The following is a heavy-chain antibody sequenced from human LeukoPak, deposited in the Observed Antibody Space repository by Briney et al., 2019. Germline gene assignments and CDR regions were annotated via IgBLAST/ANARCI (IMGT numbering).Heavy chain of an antibody. V-gene: IGHV4-59*01. D-gene: IGHD2-21*02. CDR2: IYYSGST. J-gene: IGHJ4*02. Sequence: SETLSLTCTVSGGSSSSYYWSWIRQPPGKGLEWIGYIYYSGSTNYNPSLKSRVTISVDTSKNQFSLKLSSVTAADTAVYYCAREVGGGDFDYFDYWGQGTLVTVSS. CDR3: AREVGGGDFDYFDY. CDR1: GGSSSSYY.